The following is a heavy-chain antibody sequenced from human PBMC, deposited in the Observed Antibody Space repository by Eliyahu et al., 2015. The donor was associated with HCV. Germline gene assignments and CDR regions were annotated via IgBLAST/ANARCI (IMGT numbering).Heavy chain of an antibody. V-gene: IGHV3-66*04. CDR3: ARQDLVGATPEYYFDY. CDR2: IYSGGST. J-gene: IGHJ4*02. Sequence: EVQLVESGGGLVQPGGSLRLSCAASGFTVSSNYMSWVRQAPGKGLEWVSVIYSGGSTYYADSVKGRFTISRDNSKNTLYLQMNSLRAEDTAVYYCARQDLVGATPEYYFDYWGQGTLVTVSS. D-gene: IGHD1-26*01. CDR1: GFTVSSNY.